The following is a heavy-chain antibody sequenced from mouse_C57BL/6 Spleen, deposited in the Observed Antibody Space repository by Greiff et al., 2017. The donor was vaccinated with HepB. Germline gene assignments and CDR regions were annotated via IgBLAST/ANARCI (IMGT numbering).Heavy chain of an antibody. CDR2: IYPGDGDT. J-gene: IGHJ3*01. CDR3: ARGYYVEWFAY. Sequence: QVQLKESGPELVKPGASVKISCKASGYAFSSSWMNWVKQRPGKGLEWIGRIYPGDGDTNYNGKFKGKATLTADKSSSTAYMQLSSLTSEDSAVYFCARGYYVEWFAYWGQGTLVTVSA. D-gene: IGHD2-3*01. V-gene: IGHV1-82*01. CDR1: GYAFSSSW.